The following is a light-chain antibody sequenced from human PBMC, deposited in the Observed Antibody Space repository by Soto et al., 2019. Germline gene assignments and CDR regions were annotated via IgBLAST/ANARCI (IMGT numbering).Light chain of an antibody. CDR3: QQYNNWPRT. CDR1: QSVSRI. CDR2: GAS. J-gene: IGKJ1*01. Sequence: EIVMTQSPATLSVSPAERTTLSCRASQSVSRILAWYQQKPGQAPRLLIYGASTRTTGIPVRFSGSGSGTEFTLTISSLQSEDFAVYYCQQYNNWPRTFGQGTKVDI. V-gene: IGKV3-15*01.